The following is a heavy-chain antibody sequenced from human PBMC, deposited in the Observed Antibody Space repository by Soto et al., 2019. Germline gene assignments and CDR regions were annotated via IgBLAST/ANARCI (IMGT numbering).Heavy chain of an antibody. J-gene: IGHJ4*02. CDR2: IYYSGST. CDR3: AAYCGGDCSKFDY. CDR1: GGSISSGDYY. D-gene: IGHD2-21*02. Sequence: QVQLQESGPGLVKPSQTLSLTCTVSGGSISSGDYYWSWIRQPPGKGLEWIGYIYYSGSTYYNPSLKSLVXXSXDXXKNQFSLKLSSVTAADTAVYYCAAYCGGDCSKFDYWGQGTLVTVSS. V-gene: IGHV4-30-4*01.